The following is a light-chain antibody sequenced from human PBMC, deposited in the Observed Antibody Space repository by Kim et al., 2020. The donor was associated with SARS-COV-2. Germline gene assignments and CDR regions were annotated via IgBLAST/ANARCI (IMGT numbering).Light chain of an antibody. V-gene: IGLV1-47*01. CDR2: RNN. Sequence: HRGTISCTGSSCNAVRNYVYWYQQQPRTAPKLLIYRNNRRTSGVPDRFSGSKSGTSASLAISGLRSEDEDDYYCAAWDDSLSGHVVFGGGTQLTVL. CDR1: SCNAVRNY. CDR3: AAWDDSLSGHVV. J-gene: IGLJ2*01.